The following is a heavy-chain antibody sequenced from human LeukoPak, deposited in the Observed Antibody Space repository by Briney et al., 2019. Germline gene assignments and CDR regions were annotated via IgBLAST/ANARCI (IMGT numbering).Heavy chain of an antibody. CDR3: ARVTGSRRGAFDI. D-gene: IGHD3-10*01. V-gene: IGHV4-59*01. CDR1: GGSISSYY. Sequence: SETLSLTCTVSGGSISSYYWSWIRQPPGKGLEWIGYIYYSGSTNYNPSLKGRVTISVDTSKNQFSLKLSSVTAADTAVYYCARVTGSRRGAFDIWGQGTMVTVSS. CDR2: IYYSGST. J-gene: IGHJ3*02.